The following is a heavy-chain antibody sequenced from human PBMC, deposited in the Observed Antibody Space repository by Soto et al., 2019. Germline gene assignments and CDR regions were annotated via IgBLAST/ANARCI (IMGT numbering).Heavy chain of an antibody. D-gene: IGHD1-20*01. CDR3: ARDTRLITGTTYFDY. J-gene: IGHJ4*02. CDR2: IIPIFGTA. V-gene: IGHV1-69*01. Sequence: QVQLVQSGAEVKKPGSSVKVSCKASGGTFSSYAISWVRQAPGQGLEWMGGIIPIFGTANYAQKFQGRVTITADESTSTADMELSSLRSEDTAVYYCARDTRLITGTTYFDYWGQGTLVTVSS. CDR1: GGTFSSYA.